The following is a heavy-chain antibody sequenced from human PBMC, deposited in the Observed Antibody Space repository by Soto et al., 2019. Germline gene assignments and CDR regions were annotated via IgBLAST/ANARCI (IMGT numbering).Heavy chain of an antibody. V-gene: IGHV4-39*01. J-gene: IGHJ4*02. CDR1: GGSISSSSYY. Sequence: SETLSLTCTVSGGSISSSSYYWAWVRQPPGKGLEWIGEIYHSGSTNYNPSLKSRVTISVDKSKNQFSLKLNSMTAADTAVYYCARHNYGSGSTYFDYWGQGTLVTVSS. CDR3: ARHNYGSGSTYFDY. D-gene: IGHD3-10*01. CDR2: IYHSGST.